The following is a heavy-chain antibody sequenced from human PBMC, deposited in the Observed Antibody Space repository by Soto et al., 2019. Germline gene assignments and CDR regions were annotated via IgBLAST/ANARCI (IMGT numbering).Heavy chain of an antibody. V-gene: IGHV5-51*01. CDR2: IYPRDSDT. CDR3: ARQHPLDSRVWYT. J-gene: IGHJ4*02. D-gene: IGHD6-19*01. Sequence: PGESLKISCKVSGDSFTGFWIGWVRQMPGKGLEWLGSIYPRDSDTRYGPSFQGQVTISADKSLSTAYLQWNSLQASDTAIYYCARQHPLDSRVWYTWGQGTLVTVSS. CDR1: GDSFTGFW.